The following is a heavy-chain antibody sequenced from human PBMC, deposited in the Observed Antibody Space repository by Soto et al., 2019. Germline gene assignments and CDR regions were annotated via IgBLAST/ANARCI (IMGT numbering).Heavy chain of an antibody. J-gene: IGHJ4*02. Sequence: PGGSLRLSCAASGCTFSSYAMSWVRQAPGKGLEWVSLISASGGGTYYTDSVKGRFTISRDNAKNTLYLQMNSLSAEDTAVFYCAKHQSNGSPDYWGQGTLVTVSS. CDR3: AKHQSNGSPDY. CDR2: ISASGGGT. CDR1: GCTFSSYA. V-gene: IGHV3-23*01. D-gene: IGHD2-8*01.